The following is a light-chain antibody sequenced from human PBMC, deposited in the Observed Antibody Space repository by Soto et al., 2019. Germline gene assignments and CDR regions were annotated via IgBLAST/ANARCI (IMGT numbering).Light chain of an antibody. CDR2: AAS. CDR1: LPISNY. J-gene: IGKJ1*01. Sequence: DIHMTQSPSSLSASVGDRVTITCQASLPISNYLAWYQQKPGKIPNFLIYAASTLQAGVPSRFSSSGSGTDFTLPISRLQPEDFATYYCQQSYSNPPTFGQGTKVDIK. V-gene: IGKV1-27*01. CDR3: QQSYSNPPT.